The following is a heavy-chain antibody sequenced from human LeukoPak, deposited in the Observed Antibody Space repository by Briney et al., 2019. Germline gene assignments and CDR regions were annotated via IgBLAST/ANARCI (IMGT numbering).Heavy chain of an antibody. CDR2: IYYSGST. D-gene: IGHD5-12*01. CDR1: GGSIISGDYY. J-gene: IGHJ4*02. V-gene: IGHV4-30-4*01. Sequence: PSQTLSLTCTVSGGSIISGDYYWSWIRQPPGKGLEWIGYIYYSGSTYYTPSLKSRVTISEDTSKYQFSLKLRSVTAADTAVYYCVSGYSGYNFSYWGQGTLVTVSS. CDR3: VSGYSGYNFSY.